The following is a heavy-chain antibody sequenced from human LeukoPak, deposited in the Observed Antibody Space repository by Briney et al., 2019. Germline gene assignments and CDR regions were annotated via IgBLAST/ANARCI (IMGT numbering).Heavy chain of an antibody. J-gene: IGHJ5*02. V-gene: IGHV4-34*01. Sequence: SETLSLTCAVYGGSFSGYYWSWIRQPPGKGLEWIGEINHSGSTNYNPSLKSRVTISVDTSKNQFSLKLSSVTAADTAVYYCARGGRITIFEVAADNWFDPWGQGTLVTVSS. CDR1: GGSFSGYY. D-gene: IGHD3-3*01. CDR2: INHSGST. CDR3: ARGGRITIFEVAADNWFDP.